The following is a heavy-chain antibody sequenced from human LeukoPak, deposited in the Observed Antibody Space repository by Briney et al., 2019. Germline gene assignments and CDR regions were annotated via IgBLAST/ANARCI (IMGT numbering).Heavy chain of an antibody. J-gene: IGHJ4*02. CDR3: AKGRGSNWDGGYC. CDR1: GFTFSSYS. CDR2: IRGSGGIT. Sequence: PGGSLRLSCAASGFTFSSYSMNWVRHAPGEGLEWVSTIRGSGGITYYADSVKGRFTISRDESKNTLYLQMNSLRAEDTAVYYCAKGRGSNWDGGYCWGQGTLVIVSS. D-gene: IGHD1-20*01. V-gene: IGHV3-23*01.